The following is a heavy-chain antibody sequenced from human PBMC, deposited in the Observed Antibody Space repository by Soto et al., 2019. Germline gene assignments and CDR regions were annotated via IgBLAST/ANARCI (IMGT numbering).Heavy chain of an antibody. D-gene: IGHD1-26*01. Sequence: GGSLRLSCAACVFTFSSYSMHWVRQAPGEGLEWLAVTSRDGSDKXXADSVKGRXTISRYKAKRTXYLQMXGLRSGDTAVYYCARAIDSGAFDIWRQGTMVTVS. CDR1: VFTFSSYS. CDR2: TSRDGSDK. V-gene: IGHV3-30-3*01. CDR3: ARAIDSGAFDI. J-gene: IGHJ3*02.